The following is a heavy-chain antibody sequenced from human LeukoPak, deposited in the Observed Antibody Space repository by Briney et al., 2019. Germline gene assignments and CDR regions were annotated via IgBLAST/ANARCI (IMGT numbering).Heavy chain of an antibody. J-gene: IGHJ4*02. V-gene: IGHV1-18*01. CDR1: GYTFTSYS. CDR2: ISAYNGNT. CDR3: ARVNGYDLGAYYFDY. Sequence: ASVKVSCKASGYTFTSYSISWVRQAPGQGLEWMGWISAYNGNTNYAQKLQGRVTMTTDTSTSTAYMELRSLRSDDTAVYYCARVNGYDLGAYYFDYWGQGTLVTVSS. D-gene: IGHD5-12*01.